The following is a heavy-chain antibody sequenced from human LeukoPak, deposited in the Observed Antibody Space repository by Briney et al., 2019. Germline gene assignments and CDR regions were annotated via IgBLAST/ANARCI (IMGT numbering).Heavy chain of an antibody. CDR3: AKLLGYCSGGSCYSSFDY. CDR2: IIARGCST. V-gene: IGHV3-23*01. CDR1: GFTFSSYA. Sequence: GGSLRLSCAASGFTFSSYAMSWVRQAPGRGLEWVAVIIARGCSTYFAGSLKGGFIISRDNSKNTLYLQMNSLRAEDTAVYYCAKLLGYCSGGSCYSSFDYWGQGTLVTVSS. D-gene: IGHD2-15*01. J-gene: IGHJ4*02.